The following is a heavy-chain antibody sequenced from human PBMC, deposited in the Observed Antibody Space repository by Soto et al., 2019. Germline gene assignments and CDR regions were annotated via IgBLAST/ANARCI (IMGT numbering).Heavy chain of an antibody. V-gene: IGHV3-21*01. J-gene: IGHJ6*02. Sequence: GGSLRLSCAASGFTFSSYSMNWVRQAPGKGLEWVSSISSSSSYIYYADSVKGRFTISRDNAKNSLYLQMNSLRAEDTAVYYCARRMIDYYYYGMDVWGQATTVTVSS. D-gene: IGHD3-16*01. CDR2: ISSSSSYI. CDR1: GFTFSSYS. CDR3: ARRMIDYYYYGMDV.